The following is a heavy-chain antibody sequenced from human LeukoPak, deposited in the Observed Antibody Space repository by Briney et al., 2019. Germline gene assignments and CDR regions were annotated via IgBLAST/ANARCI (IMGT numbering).Heavy chain of an antibody. D-gene: IGHD6-19*01. CDR1: GYTFTGYY. CDR3: ARDRAVADSYYYYYMDV. V-gene: IGHV1-2*06. Sequence: ASVKVSCKASGYTFTGYYMPWVRQAPGQGLEWMGRINPNSGGTNYAQKFQGRVTMTRDTSISTAYMELSRLRSDDTAVYYCARDRAVADSYYYYYMDVWGKGTTVTVSS. J-gene: IGHJ6*03. CDR2: INPNSGGT.